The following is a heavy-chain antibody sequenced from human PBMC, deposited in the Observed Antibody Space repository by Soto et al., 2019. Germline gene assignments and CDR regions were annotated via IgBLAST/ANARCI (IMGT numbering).Heavy chain of an antibody. Sequence: SETLSLTCTVSGGSISSGGYYWSWIRQHPGKGLEWIGYIYYSGSTYCNPSLKSRVTISVDTSKNQFSLKLSSVTAADTAVYYCAREVPYYDILTGYARAYNWFDPWGQGTLVTVSS. D-gene: IGHD3-9*01. CDR2: IYYSGST. CDR1: GGSISSGGYY. J-gene: IGHJ5*02. CDR3: AREVPYYDILTGYARAYNWFDP. V-gene: IGHV4-31*03.